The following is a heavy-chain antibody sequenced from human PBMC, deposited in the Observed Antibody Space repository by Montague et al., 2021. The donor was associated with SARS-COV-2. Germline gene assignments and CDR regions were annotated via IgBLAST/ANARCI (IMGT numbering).Heavy chain of an antibody. CDR3: ARHDNSGTYPMDV. D-gene: IGHD3-10*01. J-gene: IGHJ6*02. CDR2: IHYNGHN. Sequence: SETLSLTCNVSGVSISNYHWGWIRQPPGRGLEFIGYIHYNGHNNYNPSLQSRVTMSVDTSKNQFSLKLTSVTAADTAVYYCARHDNSGTYPMDVWGHGTTVTVFS. V-gene: IGHV4-59*08. CDR1: GVSISNYH.